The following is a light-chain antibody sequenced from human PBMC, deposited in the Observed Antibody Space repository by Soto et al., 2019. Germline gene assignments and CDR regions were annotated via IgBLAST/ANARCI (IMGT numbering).Light chain of an antibody. Sequence: DIQMTQSPPTLSASIEDRVTITCRASQSISGWLAWYQQKPGKAPNLLIYQASTLESGVPSRFSGSGSGTEFTLTISSLQPDDFATYHCQQHNTYSRTFGQGTKVDIK. J-gene: IGKJ1*01. CDR3: QQHNTYSRT. CDR1: QSISGW. CDR2: QAS. V-gene: IGKV1-5*03.